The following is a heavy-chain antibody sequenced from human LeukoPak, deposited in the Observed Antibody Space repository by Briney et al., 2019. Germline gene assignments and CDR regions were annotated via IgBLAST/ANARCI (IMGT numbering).Heavy chain of an antibody. CDR1: GFTFSAYA. CDR2: IGSDNKP. J-gene: IGHJ4*02. CDR3: ARGGNPLYGLDC. Sequence: PGGSLRLSCEASGFTFSAYAMTWVRQAPGQALEWVSSIGSDNKPHYSESVKGRFAISRDNSKSMLFLQLNSLRAEDTALYYCARGGNPLYGLDCWGQGTLVTVSS. D-gene: IGHD1-14*01. V-gene: IGHV3-23*05.